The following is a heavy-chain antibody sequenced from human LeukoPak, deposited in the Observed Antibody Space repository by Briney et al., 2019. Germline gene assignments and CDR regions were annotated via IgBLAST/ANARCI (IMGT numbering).Heavy chain of an antibody. CDR1: GFTFGSYA. Sequence: PGASLRLSCAASGFTFGSYAMSWVRQAPGKGLEWVSAISGSGGSTYYADSVKGRFTISRDNSKNTLYLQMNSLRAEDTAVYYCAKDQHSNYARWFDPWGQGTLVTVSS. J-gene: IGHJ5*02. CDR3: AKDQHSNYARWFDP. D-gene: IGHD4-11*01. CDR2: ISGSGGST. V-gene: IGHV3-23*01.